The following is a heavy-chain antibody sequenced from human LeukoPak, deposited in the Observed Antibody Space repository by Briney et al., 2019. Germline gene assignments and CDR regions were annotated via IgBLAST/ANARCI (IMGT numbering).Heavy chain of an antibody. CDR2: IYPGDSDT. CDR3: ARYGSDWYRLDY. V-gene: IGHV5-51*01. CDR1: GYRFTSYW. Sequence: ESLKISFKGSGYRFTSYWIGWVRQMPGKGLGWMGIIYPGDSDTRYSPSFQGHVTISADKSISTAYLQWSSLKASDTAIYYCARYGSDWYRLDYWGQGTLVTVSS. J-gene: IGHJ4*02. D-gene: IGHD6-19*01.